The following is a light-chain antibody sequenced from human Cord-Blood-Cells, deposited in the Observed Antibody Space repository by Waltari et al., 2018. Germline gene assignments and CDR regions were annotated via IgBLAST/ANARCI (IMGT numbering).Light chain of an antibody. V-gene: IGKV4-1*01. J-gene: IGKJ3*01. Sequence: DMVMTQSPDSLAVCLGERGTINCKPSQSVLYSSNNKNYLAWYQQKPGQPPKLLIYWASTRESGVPDRFSGSGSGTDFTLTISSLQAEDVAVYYCQQYYSTPLTFGPGTKVDIK. CDR2: WAS. CDR1: QSVLYSSNNKNY. CDR3: QQYYSTPLT.